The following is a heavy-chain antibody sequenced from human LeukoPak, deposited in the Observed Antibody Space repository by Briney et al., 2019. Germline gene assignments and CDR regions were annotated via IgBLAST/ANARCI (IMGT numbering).Heavy chain of an antibody. J-gene: IGHJ3*02. CDR1: GFTFSSYS. D-gene: IGHD3-10*01. V-gene: IGHV3-21*01. Sequence: GGSLRLSCAASGFTFSSYSMNWVRQAPGKGLELVSSISSSSSYIYYADSVKGRFTISRDNAKNSLYLQMNSLRAEDTAVYCCARVTAVGEFPVDDAFDIWGQGTMVTVSS. CDR2: ISSSSSYI. CDR3: ARVTAVGEFPVDDAFDI.